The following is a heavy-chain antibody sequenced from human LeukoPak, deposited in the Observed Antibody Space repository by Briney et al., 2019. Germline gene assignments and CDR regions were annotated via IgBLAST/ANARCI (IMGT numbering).Heavy chain of an antibody. CDR1: GYTFTGYY. V-gene: IGHV1-2*02. CDR3: ARVGIDSGSFADFDY. Sequence: GASVKVSCKASGYTFTGYYMHWVRQAPGQGLEWMGWINPNSGGTNYAQKFQGRVTMTRDTSISTAYMELSRLRSDDTAVYFCARVGIDSGSFADFDYWGQGTLVTVSS. D-gene: IGHD1-26*01. J-gene: IGHJ4*02. CDR2: INPNSGGT.